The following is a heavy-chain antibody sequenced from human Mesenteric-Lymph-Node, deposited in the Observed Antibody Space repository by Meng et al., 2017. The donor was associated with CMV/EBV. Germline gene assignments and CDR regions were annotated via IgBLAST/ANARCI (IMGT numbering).Heavy chain of an antibody. CDR2: ISSSSSTI. CDR3: ARDHLAYGLPRDY. Sequence: GESLKISCAASGFTFSSYSMNWVRQAPGKGLEWVSYISSSSSTIYYADSVKGRFTISRDNAKNSLYLQMNSLRAEDTAVYYCARDHLAYGLPRDYWGQGTLVTVSS. CDR1: GFTFSSYS. V-gene: IGHV3-48*04. J-gene: IGHJ4*02. D-gene: IGHD4-17*01.